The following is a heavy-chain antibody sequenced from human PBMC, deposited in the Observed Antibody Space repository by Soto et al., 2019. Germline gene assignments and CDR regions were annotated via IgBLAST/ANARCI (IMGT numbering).Heavy chain of an antibody. CDR2: ISAYNGNT. D-gene: IGHD5-18*01. V-gene: IGHV1-18*01. CDR1: GYTFTSYG. Sequence: QVQLVQSGAEVKKPGASVKVSCKASGYTFTSYGISWVRQAPGQGLEWMGWISAYNGNTNYAQKLQGRVTMTTDTATGRGDMELRGLGSDDTAVYYCGRDCGYSYGDDYWGQGTVVTVSS. J-gene: IGHJ4*02. CDR3: GRDCGYSYGDDY.